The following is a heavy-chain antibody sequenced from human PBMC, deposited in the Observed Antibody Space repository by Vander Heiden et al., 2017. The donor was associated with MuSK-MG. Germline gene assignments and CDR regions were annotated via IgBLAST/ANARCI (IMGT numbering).Heavy chain of an antibody. D-gene: IGHD4-17*01. V-gene: IGHV3-48*03. Sequence: EVQLVESGGGLVQPGGSLRLSCAASGFTFRSYEMNWVRQAPGKGLEWVSYISSSGSTIYYADSVKGRFTISRDNAKNSLYLQMNSLRAEDTAVYYCARGIERMTTEPVRLDYWGQGTLVTVSS. CDR2: ISSSGSTI. J-gene: IGHJ4*02. CDR1: GFTFRSYE. CDR3: ARGIERMTTEPVRLDY.